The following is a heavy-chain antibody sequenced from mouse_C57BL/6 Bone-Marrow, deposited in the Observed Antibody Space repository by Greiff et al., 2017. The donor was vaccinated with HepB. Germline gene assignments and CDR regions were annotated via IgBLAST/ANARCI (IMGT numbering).Heavy chain of an antibody. Sequence: VQLQQSGAELVRPGTSVKMSCKASGYNFTNYWIGWAKQRPGHGLEWIGDIYPGGGYTNYNEKFKGKATLTADKSSSTAYMQFSSLTSEDSAIYYCARLAFNHASVVATEHWYFDVWGTGTTVTVSS. D-gene: IGHD1-1*01. J-gene: IGHJ1*03. CDR1: GYNFTNYW. CDR3: ARLAFNHASVVATEHWYFDV. CDR2: IYPGGGYT. V-gene: IGHV1-63*01.